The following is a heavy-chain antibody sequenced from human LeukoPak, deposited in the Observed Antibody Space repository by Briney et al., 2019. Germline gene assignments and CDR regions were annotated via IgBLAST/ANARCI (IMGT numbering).Heavy chain of an antibody. D-gene: IGHD1-26*01. Sequence: GGSLRLSCAASGFTFSSYGMRWVRQAPGKGLEWVAVISYDGSNKYYADSVKGRFTISRDNSKNTLYLQMNSLRPEDTAVYYCAKDQGVGATYFDYWGQGTLVTVSS. CDR2: ISYDGSNK. J-gene: IGHJ4*02. V-gene: IGHV3-30*18. CDR3: AKDQGVGATYFDY. CDR1: GFTFSSYG.